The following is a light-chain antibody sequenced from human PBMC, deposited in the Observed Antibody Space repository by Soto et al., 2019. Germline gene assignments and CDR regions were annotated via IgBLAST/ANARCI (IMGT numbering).Light chain of an antibody. Sequence: QSALTQPASVSGSPGQSITISCTGTSSDVGGYNYVSWYQQHPGKATKFMIYDVSNRPSGVTNRFSGSKSGNTASLTISEFQAEDEADYYCSSYTTSNTRQIVFGTGTKVTVL. J-gene: IGLJ1*01. CDR1: SSDVGGYNY. CDR3: SSYTTSNTRQIV. CDR2: DVS. V-gene: IGLV2-14*01.